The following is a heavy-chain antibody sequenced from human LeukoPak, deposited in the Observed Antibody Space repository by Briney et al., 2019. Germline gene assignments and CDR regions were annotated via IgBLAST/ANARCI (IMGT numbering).Heavy chain of an antibody. CDR2: IYYSGST. J-gene: IGHJ4*02. D-gene: IGHD5-12*01. Sequence: QPSETLSLTCAVSGGSISSGGYSWSWIRQPPGKGLEWIGYIYYSGSTYYNPSLKSRVTISVDTSKNQFSLKLSSVTAADTAVYYCARWGVATGRMLDYWGQGTLVTVSS. CDR3: ARWGVATGRMLDY. CDR1: GGSISSGGYS. V-gene: IGHV4-31*11.